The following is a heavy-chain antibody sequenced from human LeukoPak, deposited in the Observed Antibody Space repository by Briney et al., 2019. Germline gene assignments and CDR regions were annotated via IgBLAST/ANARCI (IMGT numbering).Heavy chain of an antibody. CDR1: GFTFISYA. CDR3: AKEYYYFDY. J-gene: IGHJ4*02. D-gene: IGHD2-15*01. CDR2: ISGSGGST. Sequence: GGSLRLSCAASGFTFISYAMSWVRQAPGKGVGWVSAISGSGGSTYYADSVKGRFTISRDNSKNTLYLQMNSLRAEETAVYYCAKEYYYFDYWGQGTLVTVSS. V-gene: IGHV3-23*01.